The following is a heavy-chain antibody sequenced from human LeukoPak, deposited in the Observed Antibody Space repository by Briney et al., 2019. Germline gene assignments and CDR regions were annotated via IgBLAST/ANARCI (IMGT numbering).Heavy chain of an antibody. J-gene: IGHJ4*02. Sequence: GGSLRLSCAASGFTFDDYTMHWVRQAPGKGLEWFSLISWDGGSTYYADSVKGRFTISRDNSKNSLYLQMNSLRTEDTALYYCAKDIEGGYGAYFDYWGQGTLVTVSS. V-gene: IGHV3-43*01. CDR3: AKDIEGGYGAYFDY. CDR2: ISWDGGST. CDR1: GFTFDDYT. D-gene: IGHD4/OR15-4a*01.